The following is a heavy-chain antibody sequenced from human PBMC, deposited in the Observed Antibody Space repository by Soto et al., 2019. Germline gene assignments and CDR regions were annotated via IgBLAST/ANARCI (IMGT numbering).Heavy chain of an antibody. CDR1: GFTFSSYA. CDR3: ARDEMPPPDYYDSSGYYYVGYFQH. V-gene: IGHV3-30-3*01. CDR2: ISYDGSNK. J-gene: IGHJ1*01. Sequence: QVQLVESGGGVVQPGRSLRLSCAASGFTFSSYAMHWVRQAPGKGLEWVAVISYDGSNKFYADSVKGRFTISRDNSKNTRYLQMNTLRAEDTAVYYWARDEMPPPDYYDSSGYYYVGYFQHWGQGTLVTVSS. D-gene: IGHD3-22*01.